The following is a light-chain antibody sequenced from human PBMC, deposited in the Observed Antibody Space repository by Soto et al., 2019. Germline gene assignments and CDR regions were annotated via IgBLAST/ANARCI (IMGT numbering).Light chain of an antibody. CDR1: QRVGNN. V-gene: IGKV3-15*01. Sequence: EIVMTQSPASLSVSPGERATLSCRASQRVGNNVAWYQKKPGQAPRLLIYGASTRATGIPARFSGSGSGTEFTLTISSLQSEDFAGYYCQQNNNWPPGTLGQGTKVDIK. CDR3: QQNNNWPPGT. CDR2: GAS. J-gene: IGKJ2*01.